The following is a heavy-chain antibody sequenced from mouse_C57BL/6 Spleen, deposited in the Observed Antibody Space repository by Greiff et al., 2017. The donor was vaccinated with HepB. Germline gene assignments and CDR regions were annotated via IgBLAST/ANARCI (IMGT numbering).Heavy chain of an antibody. CDR2: IYPGDGDT. Sequence: VQWVESGPELVKPGASVKISCKASGYAFSSSWMNWVKQRPGKGLEWIGRIYPGDGDTNYNGKFKGKATLTADKSSSTAYMQLSSLTSEDSAVYFCARGDDWYFDVWGTGTTVTVSS. CDR3: ARGDDWYFDV. J-gene: IGHJ1*03. CDR1: GYAFSSSW. V-gene: IGHV1-82*01.